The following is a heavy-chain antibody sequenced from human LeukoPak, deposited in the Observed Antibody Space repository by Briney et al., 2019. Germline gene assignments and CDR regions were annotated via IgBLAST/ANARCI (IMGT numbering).Heavy chain of an antibody. CDR2: SGGSGGRT. CDR1: GFTFPRHA. Sequence: GGSLRLSCAASGFTFPRHAMSWVRQAPGKGLEWDASSGGSGGRTHYADSVKGRFTISRDNSQNTVYLHMNSLRADDTAVYYCAQEHFDTSGYYSRFDNWGQGILVTVSS. D-gene: IGHD3-22*01. CDR3: AQEHFDTSGYYSRFDN. V-gene: IGHV3-23*01. J-gene: IGHJ4*02.